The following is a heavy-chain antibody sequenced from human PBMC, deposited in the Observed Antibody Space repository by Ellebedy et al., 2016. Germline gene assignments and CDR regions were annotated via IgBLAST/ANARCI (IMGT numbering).Heavy chain of an antibody. CDR3: ARLGSYCSSTSCSEWGPYYYYYMDV. J-gene: IGHJ6*03. V-gene: IGHV3-21*01. CDR2: ISSSSSYI. D-gene: IGHD2-2*01. CDR1: GFTFSSYS. Sequence: GGSLRLSXAASGFTFSSYSMNWVRQAPGKGLEWVSSISSSSSYIYYADSVKGRFTISRDNAKNSLYLQMNSLRAEDTAVYYCARLGSYCSSTSCSEWGPYYYYYMDVWGKGTTVTVSS.